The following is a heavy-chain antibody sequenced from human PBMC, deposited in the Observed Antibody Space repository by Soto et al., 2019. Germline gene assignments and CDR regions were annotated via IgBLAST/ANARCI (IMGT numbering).Heavy chain of an antibody. D-gene: IGHD3-10*01. CDR2: IKQDGSEK. CDR3: ARDRITMVP. V-gene: IGHV3-7*01. J-gene: IGHJ5*02. CDR1: GFTFISYW. Sequence: GGSLRLSCAASGFTFISYWMSWVRQAPGKGLEWVANIKQDGSEKYYVDSVKGRFTISRDNAKNSLYLQMNSLRAEDTAVYYCARDRITMVPWGQGTLVTVSS.